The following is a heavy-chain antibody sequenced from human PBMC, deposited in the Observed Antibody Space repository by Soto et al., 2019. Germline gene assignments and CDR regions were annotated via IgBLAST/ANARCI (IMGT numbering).Heavy chain of an antibody. J-gene: IGHJ4*02. CDR1: VYSVTSYW. D-gene: IGHD1-26*01. CDR2: IYPGDSET. V-gene: IGHV5-51*03. CDR3: ARLTGDILLTHFDY. Sequence: EVQLVQSGAEVKKPGEYLKISCKGSVYSVTSYWIGWVRQMPGKGLEWMGIIYPGDSETRYSPSFQGQVTISVDKSISTAYLQWSSLKASDTAMYYCARLTGDILLTHFDYWGQGTLVTVSS.